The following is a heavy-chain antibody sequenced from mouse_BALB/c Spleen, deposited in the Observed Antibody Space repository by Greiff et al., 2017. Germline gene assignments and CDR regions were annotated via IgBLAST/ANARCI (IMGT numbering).Heavy chain of an antibody. V-gene: IGHV5-9-4*01. Sequence: EVQLVESGGGLVKPGGSLKLSCAASGFTFSSYAMSWVRQSPEKRLEWVAEISSGGSYSYYPDTVTGRCTISRDNAKNTLYLDMSSLRSEETAMYYFARDRDEGAWFAYWGQGTLVTVSA. J-gene: IGHJ3*01. CDR3: ARDRDEGAWFAY. CDR1: GFTFSSYA. CDR2: ISSGGSYS.